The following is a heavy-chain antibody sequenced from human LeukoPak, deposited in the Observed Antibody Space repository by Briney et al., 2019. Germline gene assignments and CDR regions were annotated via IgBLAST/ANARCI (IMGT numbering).Heavy chain of an antibody. J-gene: IGHJ3*02. CDR3: ARDHSPSMYGSVWYDAFDI. Sequence: PGGSLRLSCVAPGFSFSNYWMTWVRQVPGKGLEWVANINQDGSKKNYVDSVKGRFTVSRDNAKNSLYLQMDNLRAEDTAIYYCARDHSPSMYGSVWYDAFDIWGLGTKVTVSS. CDR2: INQDGSKK. V-gene: IGHV3-7*03. CDR1: GFSFSNYW. D-gene: IGHD6-19*01.